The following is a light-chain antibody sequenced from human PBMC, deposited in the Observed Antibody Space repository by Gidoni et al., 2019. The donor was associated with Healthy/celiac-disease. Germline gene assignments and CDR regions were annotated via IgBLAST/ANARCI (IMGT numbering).Light chain of an antibody. Sequence: DLQMTQSPSSLSASVVDRVTITCRASQSISSYLNWYQQKPEKAHKLLIYAASILQSGVPSRCSGSGAGTDFTITISRLQPEEFATYYCQQSYSTNTFGQGTKLEIK. V-gene: IGKV1-39*01. CDR3: QQSYSTNT. CDR2: AAS. J-gene: IGKJ2*01. CDR1: QSISSY.